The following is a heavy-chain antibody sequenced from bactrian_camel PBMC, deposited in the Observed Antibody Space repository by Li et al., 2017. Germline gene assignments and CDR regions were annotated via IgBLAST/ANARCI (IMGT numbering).Heavy chain of an antibody. CDR1: GFTFSDLD. D-gene: IGHD4*01. CDR3: ATNYDAPYGYNY. J-gene: IGHJ4*01. V-gene: IGHV3S10*01. CDR2: INSDGFI. Sequence: VQLVESGGGSVQSGGSLRLSCAASGFTFSDLDMSWVRQAPGNECEKVSSINSDGFIVYADSVKGRFTISRDNAKNTLYLQMNSLKPEDTALYYCATNYDAPYGYNYWGQGTQVTVS.